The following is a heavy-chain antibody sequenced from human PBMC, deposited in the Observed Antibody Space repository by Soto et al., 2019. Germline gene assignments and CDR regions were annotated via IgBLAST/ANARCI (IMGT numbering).Heavy chain of an antibody. CDR2: ISGSGGST. V-gene: IGHV3-23*01. J-gene: IGHJ4*02. CDR1: GFTFSSYA. Sequence: GGSLRLSCAASGFTFSSYAMSWVRQAPGKGLEWVSAISGSGGSTYYADSVKGRFTISRDNSKNTLYLQMNSLRAEDTAVYYCAKVRYYDFWSGYTFDYWGQGTLVTISS. D-gene: IGHD3-3*01. CDR3: AKVRYYDFWSGYTFDY.